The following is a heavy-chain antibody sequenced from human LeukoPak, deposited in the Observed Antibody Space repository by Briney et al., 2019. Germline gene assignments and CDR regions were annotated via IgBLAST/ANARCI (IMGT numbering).Heavy chain of an antibody. CDR1: GGSISSYY. Sequence: SETLSLTCTVSGGSISSYYWSWIRQPPGKGLEWIGYIYYSGSTNHNPSLKSRVTIAADTSKKQFSLKLMAVTAAYTAVSYCCRAAPLGRTPPLKRYYYMDVWGKGTTVTVSS. D-gene: IGHD1-1*01. CDR2: IYYSGST. CDR3: CRAAPLGRTPPLKRYYYMDV. J-gene: IGHJ6*03. V-gene: IGHV4-59*01.